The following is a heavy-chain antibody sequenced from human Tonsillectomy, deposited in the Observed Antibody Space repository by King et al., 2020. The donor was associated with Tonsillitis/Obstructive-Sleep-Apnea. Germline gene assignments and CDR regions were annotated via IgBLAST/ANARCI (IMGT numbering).Heavy chain of an antibody. CDR3: ARGGEQWLVRRPIDY. Sequence: VQLVESGGGLVQPGGSLRLSCAASGFTFSSYWMHWVRQAPGKGLVWVSRINSDGSSTSYADSVKGRFTISRDNAKNTLYLQMNGLRAEDTAVYYCARGGEQWLVRRPIDYWGQGTLATVSS. J-gene: IGHJ4*02. CDR1: GFTFSSYW. V-gene: IGHV3-74*01. CDR2: INSDGSST. D-gene: IGHD6-19*01.